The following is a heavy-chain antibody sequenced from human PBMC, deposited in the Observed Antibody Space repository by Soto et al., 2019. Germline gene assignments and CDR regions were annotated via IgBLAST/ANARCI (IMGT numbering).Heavy chain of an antibody. CDR1: GDSVSSNSAA. Sequence: SQTLSLTCAISGDSVSSNSAAWNWIRQSPSRGLEWLGRTYYRSKWYNDYAVSVKSRITINPDTSKNQFSLQLNSVTPEDTAVYYCARDLGRGSGWFVVQPEHYGMDVWGQGTRVTLSS. CDR2: TYYRSKWYN. CDR3: ARDLGRGSGWFVVQPEHYGMDV. D-gene: IGHD6-19*01. V-gene: IGHV6-1*01. J-gene: IGHJ6*02.